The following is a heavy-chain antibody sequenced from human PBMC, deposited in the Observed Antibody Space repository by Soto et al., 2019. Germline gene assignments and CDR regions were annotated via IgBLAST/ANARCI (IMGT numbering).Heavy chain of an antibody. CDR3: ARASVSGRRFDY. V-gene: IGHV1-46*03. Sequence: ASVKVSCKASGYAFSSYYMHWVRQAPGQGLEWMGIINPSGGSTTYAQKFQGRISMTRDTSTSTVYMELSSLTSEDTAVYYCARASVSGRRFDYWGEGTLVTVSS. D-gene: IGHD6-19*01. J-gene: IGHJ4*02. CDR1: GYAFSSYY. CDR2: INPSGGST.